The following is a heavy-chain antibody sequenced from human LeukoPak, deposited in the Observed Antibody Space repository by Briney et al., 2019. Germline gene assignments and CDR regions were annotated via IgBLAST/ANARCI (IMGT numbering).Heavy chain of an antibody. CDR3: ARSPVSGLGVDY. Sequence: SVKVSCKASGGTFSSYAISWVRQAPGQGLVWMGRIIPIFGTANYAQKFQGRVTITTDESTSTAYMELSSLRSEDTAVYYCARSPVSGLGVDYWGQGTLVTVSS. V-gene: IGHV1-69*05. CDR2: IIPIFGTA. D-gene: IGHD3-16*01. CDR1: GGTFSSYA. J-gene: IGHJ4*02.